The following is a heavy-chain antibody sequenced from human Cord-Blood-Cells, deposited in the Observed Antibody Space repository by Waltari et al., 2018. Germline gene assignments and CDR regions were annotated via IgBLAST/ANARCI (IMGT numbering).Heavy chain of an antibody. V-gene: IGHV4-39*01. D-gene: IGHD3-10*01. CDR3: ARHWVWFGELLYFDY. CDR1: GGASGSSSYS. J-gene: IGHJ4*02. Sequence: RQLQESGPGMVKLSETLSLTCTVAGGASGSSSYSWGWIRQPPGKGLEWIGSIYYSGSTYDNPSLKSRVTISVDTSKNQFSLKLSSVTAADTAVYYCARHWVWFGELLYFDYWGQGTLVTVSS. CDR2: IYYSGST.